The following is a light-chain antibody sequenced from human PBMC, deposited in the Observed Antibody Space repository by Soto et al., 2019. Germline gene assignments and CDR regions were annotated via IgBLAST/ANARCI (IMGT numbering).Light chain of an antibody. CDR1: QSVSSSY. Sequence: EIVMTQSPATLSVSLGERATLSCLASQSVSSSYLAWYQQKPGQAPRLLIYGASSRATGIPDRFSGSGSGTDFTLTISRLEPEDFAVYYCQQYGSSPLFGQGTKVDIK. V-gene: IGKV3-20*01. J-gene: IGKJ1*01. CDR2: GAS. CDR3: QQYGSSPL.